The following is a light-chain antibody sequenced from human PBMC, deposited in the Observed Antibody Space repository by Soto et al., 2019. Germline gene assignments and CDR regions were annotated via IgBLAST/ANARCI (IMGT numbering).Light chain of an antibody. J-gene: IGLJ2*01. CDR3: QSYDSNNQNVV. V-gene: IGLV6-57*04. CDR2: EDN. Sequence: NFMLTQPHSVSESPGKTVTTSCTRSSGSIASNYVQWYQQRPGSAPTTVISEDNQRPSGVPDRFSGSIDSSSNSASLTISGLKTEDEADYYCQSYDSNNQNVVFGGGTKLTVL. CDR1: SGSIASNY.